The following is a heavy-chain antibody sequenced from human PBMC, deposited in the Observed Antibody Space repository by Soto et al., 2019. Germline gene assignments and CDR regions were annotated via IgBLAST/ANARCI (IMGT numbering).Heavy chain of an antibody. CDR3: ATSSIAVAGPFDY. D-gene: IGHD6-19*01. CDR1: GYSFTSYW. Sequence: GESLKISCKGSGYSFTSYWIGWVRQMPGKGLEWMGIIYPGDSDTRYSPSFQGQVTILADKSISTAYLQWSSLKASDTAMYYCATSSIAVAGPFDYWGQGTLGTVSS. V-gene: IGHV5-51*01. CDR2: IYPGDSDT. J-gene: IGHJ4*02.